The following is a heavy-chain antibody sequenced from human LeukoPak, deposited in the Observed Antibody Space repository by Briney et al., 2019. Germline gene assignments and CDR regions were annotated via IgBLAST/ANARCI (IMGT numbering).Heavy chain of an antibody. CDR1: GFTFSSYA. CDR2: ISGSGGST. V-gene: IGHV3-23*01. D-gene: IGHD5-12*01. J-gene: IGHJ2*01. CDR3: AKDRVAHFFYWYFDL. Sequence: GGSLRLSCAASGFTFSSYAMSWVRQAPGKGLEWVSGISGSGGSTLYPDSVKGRFTISRDNSKKTVYLQMNSLRAEDTAVYYCAKDRVAHFFYWYFDLWGRGTLVTVSS.